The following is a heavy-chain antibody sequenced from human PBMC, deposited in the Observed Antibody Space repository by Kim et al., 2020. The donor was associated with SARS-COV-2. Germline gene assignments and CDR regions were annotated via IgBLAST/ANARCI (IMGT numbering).Heavy chain of an antibody. V-gene: IGHV1-69*01. CDR2: GTA. CDR3: ATDSYGHWY. Sequence: GTANYAQKFQGRVTITADESTSTAYMELSSLRSEDTAVYYCATDSYGHWYWGQGTLVTVSS. D-gene: IGHD5-18*01. J-gene: IGHJ4*02.